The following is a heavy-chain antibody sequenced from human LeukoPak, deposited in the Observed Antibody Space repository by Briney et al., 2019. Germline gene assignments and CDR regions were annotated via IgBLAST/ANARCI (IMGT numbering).Heavy chain of an antibody. CDR1: GFTFSSYW. CDR3: ARPSSNLGWFDP. V-gene: IGHV3-7*01. D-gene: IGHD6-13*01. CDR2: IKQDGSEK. Sequence: GGSLRLSCAASGFTFSSYWMTWVRQAPGKGLEWVAIIKQDGSEKYYVDSVKGGFTISRHNAKNSLYLQMNSLRAEDTDVYYCARPSSNLGWFDPWGQGTLVTVSS. J-gene: IGHJ5*02.